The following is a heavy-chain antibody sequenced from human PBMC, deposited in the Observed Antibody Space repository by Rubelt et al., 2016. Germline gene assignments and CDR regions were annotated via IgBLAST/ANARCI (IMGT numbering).Heavy chain of an antibody. D-gene: IGHD3-10*01. CDR3: ARDLDVSGSYYLPSDY. CDR1: GYTFTGYY. Sequence: QVHLVQSGAEVKKPGASVKVSCKASGYTFTGYYMHWVRQAPGQGLEWMGRINPNSGDTNYAQKFQGRVTMTRDTSISTAYMDLSRLGSDDTAVYYCARDLDVSGSYYLPSDYWGQGTLVTVSS. V-gene: IGHV1-2*06. CDR2: INPNSGDT. J-gene: IGHJ4*02.